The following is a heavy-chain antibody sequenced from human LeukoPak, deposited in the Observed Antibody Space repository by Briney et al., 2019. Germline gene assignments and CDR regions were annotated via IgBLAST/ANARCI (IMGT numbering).Heavy chain of an antibody. CDR2: IRYDGDNK. CDR1: GFTFSNYG. V-gene: IGHV3-30*02. J-gene: IGHJ6*03. CDR3: ALLGRGQYYYMDV. Sequence: GGSLRLSCAASGFTFSNYGMHWVRQAPGKGLEWVAFIRYDGDNKYYADSVKGRFTISRDNSKNTLYLQMNSLRAEDTAVYYCALLGRGQYYYMDVWGKGTTVTVSS. D-gene: IGHD3-16*01.